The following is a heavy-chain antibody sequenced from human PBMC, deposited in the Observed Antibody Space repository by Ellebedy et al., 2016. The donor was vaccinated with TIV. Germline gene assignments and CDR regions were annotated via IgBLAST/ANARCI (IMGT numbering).Heavy chain of an antibody. D-gene: IGHD6-13*01. CDR3: ARIGYGWQQLVRRQYYYYGMDV. V-gene: IGHV6-1*01. Sequence: SQTLSLTCAISGDSVSSNSAAWSWIRQSPSRGLEWLGRTFYRSKWYNDYAVSVKSLITINPDTSKNQFSLQLNSVTPEDTAVYYCARIGYGWQQLVRRQYYYYGMDVWGQGTTVTVSS. CDR1: GDSVSSNSAA. CDR2: TFYRSKWYN. J-gene: IGHJ6*02.